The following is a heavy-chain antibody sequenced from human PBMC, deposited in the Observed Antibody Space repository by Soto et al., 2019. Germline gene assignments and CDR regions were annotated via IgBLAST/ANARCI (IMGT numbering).Heavy chain of an antibody. Sequence: QITLKESGPALVKPTQTLTLTCTLSGFSLSTTTVGVGWIRQPPGKALEWLALIYWDDDRRYIPSLKNRLTITKDTYGGQVVLTMTNVDPVDTATYYCAHITPFYFKCYYFDYWGPGILVTVSS. CDR2: IYWDDDR. J-gene: IGHJ4*02. D-gene: IGHD3-9*01. V-gene: IGHV2-5*02. CDR1: GFSLSTTTVG. CDR3: AHITPFYFKCYYFDY.